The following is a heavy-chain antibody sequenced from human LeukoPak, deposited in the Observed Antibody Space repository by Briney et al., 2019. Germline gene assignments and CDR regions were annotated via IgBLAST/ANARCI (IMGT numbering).Heavy chain of an antibody. J-gene: IGHJ3*02. CDR2: SSAYNGNT. CDR1: GYTFTSYG. V-gene: IGHV1-18*01. D-gene: IGHD3-9*01. Sequence: ASVKVSFKASGYTFTSYGISWVRQAPGQGLEWMGWSSAYNGNTNYAQKLQGRVTMTTDTSTSTAYMELRSLRSDDTALYYCARPVYYDILTGSPLGAFDIWGQGTMVTVSS. CDR3: ARPVYYDILTGSPLGAFDI.